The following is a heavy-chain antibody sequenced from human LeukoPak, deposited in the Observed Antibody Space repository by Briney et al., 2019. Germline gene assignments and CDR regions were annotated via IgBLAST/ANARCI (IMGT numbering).Heavy chain of an antibody. Sequence: PGGSLGLSCAASGFTFSSYAMSGVRQAPGKGLEWGSAISGSGGSTYYADSVRGRFTISRDNSKNTLYRQMNSLRAEDTAVYYLAKVGGWYPGYFDYWGQGTLVTVSS. CDR3: AKVGGWYPGYFDY. D-gene: IGHD6-19*01. J-gene: IGHJ4*02. V-gene: IGHV3-23*01. CDR2: ISGSGGST. CDR1: GFTFSSYA.